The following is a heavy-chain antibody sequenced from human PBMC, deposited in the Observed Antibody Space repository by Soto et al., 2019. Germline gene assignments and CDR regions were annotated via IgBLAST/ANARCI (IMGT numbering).Heavy chain of an antibody. V-gene: IGHV1-46*01. CDR3: ARPYSLGYCSSTSCPFDY. J-gene: IGHJ4*02. CDR1: GYTFTSYY. Sequence: QVQLVQSGAEVKKPGASVKVSCKASGYTFTSYYMHWVRQAPGQGLEWMGIINPSGGSTSYAQKFQGRVTMTRDTSTSTVYMELSSLRSEDTAVYYCARPYSLGYCSSTSCPFDYWGQGTLVTVSS. CDR2: INPSGGST. D-gene: IGHD2-2*01.